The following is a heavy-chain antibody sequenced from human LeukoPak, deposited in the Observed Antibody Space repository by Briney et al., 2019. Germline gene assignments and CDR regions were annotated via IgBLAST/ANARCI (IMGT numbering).Heavy chain of an antibody. D-gene: IGHD6-19*01. V-gene: IGHV4-59*01. CDR3: ARAPGVGGGPVAGTNWFDP. J-gene: IGHJ5*02. CDR1: GGSMSSYY. CDR2: IYHSGTT. Sequence: PSETLSLTCTVSGGSMSSYYWSWIRQPPGKGLEWIGYIYHSGTTNCNPSLKSRVTISVDKSKKQFSLKLNSVTAADTAVYYCARAPGVGGGPVAGTNWFDPWGQGTLVTVSS.